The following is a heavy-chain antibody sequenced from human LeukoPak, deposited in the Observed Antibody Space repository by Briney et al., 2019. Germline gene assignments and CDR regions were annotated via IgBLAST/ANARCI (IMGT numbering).Heavy chain of an antibody. Sequence: GGSLRLSCAASGFTFSSCAMSWVRQAPGKGLEWVSSISTTGGGTYYADSVKGRFTISRDNSKNTLYLHMNSLRAEDAAIYYCAKTAFETSGFYPNFDYWGQGTLVTASS. CDR3: AKTAFETSGFYPNFDY. J-gene: IGHJ4*02. D-gene: IGHD3-22*01. V-gene: IGHV3-23*01. CDR2: ISTTGGGT. CDR1: GFTFSSCA.